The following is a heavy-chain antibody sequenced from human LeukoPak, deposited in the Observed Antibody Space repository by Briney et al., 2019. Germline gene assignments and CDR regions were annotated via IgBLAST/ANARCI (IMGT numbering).Heavy chain of an antibody. CDR1: GFTFSSYA. D-gene: IGHD2-2*01. CDR3: AKDVDIVVPAANYFDY. J-gene: IGHJ4*02. Sequence: GGSLRLSCAASGFTFSSYAMSCVRQTPGKGREWVSPISGSGGSTYYADSVKGRFTISRDNSKNTLYLQMNSLRAEDTAVYYCAKDVDIVVPAANYFDYWGQGTLVTVSS. V-gene: IGHV3-23*01. CDR2: ISGSGGST.